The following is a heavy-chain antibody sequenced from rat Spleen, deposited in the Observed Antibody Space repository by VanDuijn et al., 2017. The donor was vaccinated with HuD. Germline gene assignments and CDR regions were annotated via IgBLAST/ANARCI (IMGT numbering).Heavy chain of an antibody. D-gene: IGHD1-10*01. CDR3: TRPPYNNHFDY. Sequence: EVQLVESGGGLVQPGRSLKLSCAASGFTFSDYNMAWVRQAPKKGLEWVASISYDGSSTYYRDSVKGRFTISRDNAKNTLYLQMNSLRSEVTATYYCTRPPYNNHFDYWGQGVMVTVSS. J-gene: IGHJ2*01. CDR2: ISYDGSST. V-gene: IGHV5-22*01. CDR1: GFTFSDYN.